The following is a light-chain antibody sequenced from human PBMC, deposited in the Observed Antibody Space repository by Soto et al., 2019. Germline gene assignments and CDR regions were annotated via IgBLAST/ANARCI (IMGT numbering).Light chain of an antibody. CDR2: EVS. Sequence: SALTQPASVSGSPGQSITISCTGTSSEVGGYNHVAWYQQHPGKAPKLMIYEVSKRPSGVSNRFSGSKSGNTASLNISGLQAEDEADYYCISYTGSSTSYVFGTGTQLTVL. CDR1: SSEVGGYNH. V-gene: IGLV2-14*01. CDR3: ISYTGSSTSYV. J-gene: IGLJ1*01.